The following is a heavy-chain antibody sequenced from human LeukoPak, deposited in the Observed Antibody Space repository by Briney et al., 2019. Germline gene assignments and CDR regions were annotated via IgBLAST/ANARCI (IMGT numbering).Heavy chain of an antibody. CDR1: GFTFSSSG. V-gene: IGHV3-30*02. J-gene: IGHJ4*02. CDR2: IRYDGSNK. D-gene: IGHD4-17*01. CDR3: AKDNYDYGDYDGGDY. Sequence: GGSLRLSCAASGFTFSSSGMHWVRQGPGKGLEWVAFIRYDGSNKYYADSVKGRFTISRDNSKNTMYMRMSSLRAEGTAVYYCAKDNYDYGDYDGGDYWGQGTLVTVSS.